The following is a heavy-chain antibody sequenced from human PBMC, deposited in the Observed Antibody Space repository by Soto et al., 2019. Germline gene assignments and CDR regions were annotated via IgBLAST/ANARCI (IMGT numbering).Heavy chain of an antibody. D-gene: IGHD3-3*01. V-gene: IGHV1-18*01. CDR2: ISAYNGNT. CDR3: ASDHDFWSGYYYYYYGMDV. CDR1: GYTFTSYG. J-gene: IGHJ6*01. Sequence: QVQLVQSGAEVKKPGASVKVSCKASGYTFTSYGINWVRQAPGQGLEWMGWISAYNGNTNYAQKLQGRVAITTDTSTSTAYMELRSLRSDDTAVYYCASDHDFWSGYYYYYYGMDVWGQGTTVTVSS.